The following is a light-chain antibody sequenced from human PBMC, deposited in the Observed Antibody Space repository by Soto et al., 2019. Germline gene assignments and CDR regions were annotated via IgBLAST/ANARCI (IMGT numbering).Light chain of an antibody. V-gene: IGKV1-39*01. Sequence: DIQMTQSPSSLSASVGAIGTITCRARQSISSDLKWYQPKPGKDPKLLIYAASSLQSGVPSRFSGRGSGTDFTLTIISRQTEEFATYYCQQSYSTPFTCGPGIKVDI. CDR1: QSISSD. CDR2: AAS. J-gene: IGKJ3*01. CDR3: QQSYSTPFT.